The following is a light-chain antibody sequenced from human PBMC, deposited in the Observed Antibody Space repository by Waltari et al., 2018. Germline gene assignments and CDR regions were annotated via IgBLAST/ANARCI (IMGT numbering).Light chain of an antibody. J-gene: IGKJ5*01. CDR2: EAS. Sequence: DIQMTQSPSSLSASVGDRVTIPCRASQSVTGYLNWYQQKPGKAPKLLTYEASRLHSAVPSRFSGSQSGTDFTLTISVLQPEDFATYYCQQSDTNPIAFGQGTRLEMK. CDR3: QQSDTNPIA. CDR1: QSVTGY. V-gene: IGKV1-39*01.